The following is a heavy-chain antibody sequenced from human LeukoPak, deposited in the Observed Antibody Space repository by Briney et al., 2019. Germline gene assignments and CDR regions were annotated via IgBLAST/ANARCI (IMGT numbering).Heavy chain of an antibody. Sequence: GSLRLSCAASGFTFSSYWMSWVRQPPGKGLEWIGSIHYSGSTYYNPSLKSRVTISVDTSKNQFSLKLTSVTAADTAVYYCARHNLLPPLLKLLRKPGWFDPWGQGTLVTASS. J-gene: IGHJ5*02. CDR1: GFTFSSYW. V-gene: IGHV4-39*01. CDR2: IHYSGST. CDR3: ARHNLLPPLLKLLRKPGWFDP. D-gene: IGHD3-22*01.